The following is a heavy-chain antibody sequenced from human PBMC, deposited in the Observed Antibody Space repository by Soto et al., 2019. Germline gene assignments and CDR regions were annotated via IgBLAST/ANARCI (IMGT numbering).Heavy chain of an antibody. Sequence: SVKVSCKASGGTFSSYAISWVRQAPGQGLEWMGRIIPIFGTANYAQKFQGRVTITADESTSTVYMEVSSLRSEDTALYYCARASVPVGVSLYYFDYWGHGTLVTVSS. J-gene: IGHJ4*01. CDR3: ARASVPVGVSLYYFDY. CDR1: GGTFSSYA. D-gene: IGHD1-26*01. V-gene: IGHV1-69*13. CDR2: IIPIFGTA.